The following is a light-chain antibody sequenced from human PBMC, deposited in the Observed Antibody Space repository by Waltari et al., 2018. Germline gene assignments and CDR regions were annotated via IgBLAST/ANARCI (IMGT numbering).Light chain of an antibody. CDR2: EVS. CDR3: SSYTNRATLRV. CDR1: SSDIGTYNY. V-gene: IGLV2-14*01. Sequence: QSALAQPASVSGSPGQSIAISCTGTSSDIGTYNYVPWYQQHPGKAPKLILYEVSDRPSGVSRRFSGSKSGNKATLTISGLQADDEADYYCSSYTNRATLRVFGTGTKVTVL. J-gene: IGLJ1*01.